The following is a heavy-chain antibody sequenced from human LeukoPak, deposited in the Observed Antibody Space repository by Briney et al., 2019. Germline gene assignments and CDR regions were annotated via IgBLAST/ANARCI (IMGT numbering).Heavy chain of an antibody. J-gene: IGHJ4*02. D-gene: IGHD5-24*01. CDR3: ARGRWSRRWLFITFNQFDY. Sequence: PSETLSLTCTVSGGSINSSSYYWGWIRQPPGKGLEWIGEINHSGSTNYNPSLKSRVTISVDTSKNQFSLKLSSVTAADTAVYYCARGRWSRRWLFITFNQFDYWGQGTLVTVSS. CDR1: GGSINSSSYY. V-gene: IGHV4-39*07. CDR2: INHSGST.